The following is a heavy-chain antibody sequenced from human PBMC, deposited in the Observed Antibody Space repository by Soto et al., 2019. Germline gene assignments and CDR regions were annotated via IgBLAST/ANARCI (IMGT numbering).Heavy chain of an antibody. Sequence: QVQLVHSGAEVKKPGSSVKVSCKASGGTFSSYAISWVRQAPGQGLEWMGGIIPIFGTANYAQKFQGRVTITEDEATSTAYMELSSLRSEDTAVYYCASRDGDYIVFTSGFDYRGQGTLVTVSS. CDR1: GGTFSSYA. CDR3: ASRDGDYIVFTSGFDY. J-gene: IGHJ4*02. D-gene: IGHD4-17*01. CDR2: IIPIFGTA. V-gene: IGHV1-69*01.